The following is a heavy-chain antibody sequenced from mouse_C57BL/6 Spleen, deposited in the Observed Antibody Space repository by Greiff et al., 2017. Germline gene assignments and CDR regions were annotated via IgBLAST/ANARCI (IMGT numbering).Heavy chain of an antibody. CDR1: GYAFTNYL. Sequence: QVQLQQSGAELVRPGTSVTVSCTASGYAFTNYLIEWVKQRPGQGHEWIGVINPGSGGTNYNEKFKGKATLTADKSSSTAYMQLSRLASEDSAVYFCAREDYSDFLDYWGQGTTLTVSS. CDR3: AREDYSDFLDY. CDR2: INPGSGGT. V-gene: IGHV1-54*01. J-gene: IGHJ2*01. D-gene: IGHD2-12*01.